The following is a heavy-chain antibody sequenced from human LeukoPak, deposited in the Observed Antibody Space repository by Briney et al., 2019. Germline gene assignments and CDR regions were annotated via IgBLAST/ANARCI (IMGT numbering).Heavy chain of an antibody. CDR3: VKDSYGLDV. Sequence: SGGSLRLSCSASGFTFSGYAMHWVRQAPGKGLEYVSGIISNGGATYYADSAKGRFTISRDNSKNTLYLQMSSLRAEDTAVYYCVKDSYGLDVWGQGTTVTVSS. CDR2: IISNGGAT. V-gene: IGHV3-64D*06. CDR1: GFTFSGYA. J-gene: IGHJ6*02.